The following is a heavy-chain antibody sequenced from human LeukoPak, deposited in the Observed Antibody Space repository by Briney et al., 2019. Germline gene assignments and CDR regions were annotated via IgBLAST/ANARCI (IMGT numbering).Heavy chain of an antibody. J-gene: IGHJ4*02. V-gene: IGHV1-8*01. Sequence: ASVTVSYKASGYTFTSYDINWVRQATGQGLEWMGWMDPNSGNTGYAQKFQGRVTMTRNTSISTAYMELSSLRSEDTAVYYCARTDNYYDSSGYDYWGQGTLVTVSS. CDR2: MDPNSGNT. D-gene: IGHD3-22*01. CDR1: GYTFTSYD. CDR3: ARTDNYYDSSGYDY.